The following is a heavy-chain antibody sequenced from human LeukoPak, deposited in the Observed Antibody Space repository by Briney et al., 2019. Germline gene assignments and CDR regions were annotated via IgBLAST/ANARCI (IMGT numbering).Heavy chain of an antibody. D-gene: IGHD1-26*01. V-gene: IGHV3-21*01. CDR1: GFTFSNYS. CDR3: ARACRKWELLQNAFVI. J-gene: IGHJ3*02. CDR2: ISSSSSYI. Sequence: GGSLRLSCAASGFTFSNYSMNWVRQAPGKGLEWVSSISSSSSYIYYADSVKGRFTISRDNAKNSLYLQMNSLRAEDTAVYYCARACRKWELLQNAFVIWGQGTMVTVSS.